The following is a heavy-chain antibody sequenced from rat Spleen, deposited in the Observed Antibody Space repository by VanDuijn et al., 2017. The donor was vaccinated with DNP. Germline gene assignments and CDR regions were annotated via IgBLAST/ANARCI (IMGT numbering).Heavy chain of an antibody. CDR2: ISYDGSST. CDR3: ARWGGDYFDY. J-gene: IGHJ2*01. V-gene: IGHV5-7*01. CDR1: GFTFSDYN. Sequence: EVQLVESGGGLVQPGRSLKLSCAASGFTFSDYNMDWVRQAPKKGLEWVATISYDGSSTYYPDSVKGRFTISRDDAKNTLYLQMNSLRSEDMATYYCARWGGDYFDYWGQGVMVTVSS.